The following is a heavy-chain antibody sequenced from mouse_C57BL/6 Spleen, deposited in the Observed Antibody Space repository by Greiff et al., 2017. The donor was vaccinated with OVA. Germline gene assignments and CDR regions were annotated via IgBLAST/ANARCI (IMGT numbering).Heavy chain of an antibody. J-gene: IGHJ3*01. D-gene: IGHD4-1*01. V-gene: IGHV14-3*01. Sequence: EVKLVESVAELVRPGASVKLSCTASGFYIKNTYMHWVKQRPEQGLEWIGRIDPANGNTKYAPKFQGKATMTADTSSNTAYLQLSSLTSEDTAIYYCASWDDCAYWGQGTLVTVSA. CDR3: ASWDDCAY. CDR1: GFYIKNTY. CDR2: IDPANGNT.